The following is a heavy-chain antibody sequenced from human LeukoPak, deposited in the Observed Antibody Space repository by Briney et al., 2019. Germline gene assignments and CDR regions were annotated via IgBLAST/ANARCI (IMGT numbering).Heavy chain of an antibody. CDR1: GFTFSSYS. CDR2: ISSSSSYI. CDR3: AREKPALTYYYDSSGYCYFDY. D-gene: IGHD3-22*01. V-gene: IGHV3-21*01. J-gene: IGHJ4*02. Sequence: GGSLSLSCAASGFTFSSYSMNWVRQAPGKGLEWVSSISSSSSYIYYADSVKGRFTISRDNAKNSLYLQMNSLRAEDTAVYYCAREKPALTYYYDSSGYCYFDYWGQGTLVTVSS.